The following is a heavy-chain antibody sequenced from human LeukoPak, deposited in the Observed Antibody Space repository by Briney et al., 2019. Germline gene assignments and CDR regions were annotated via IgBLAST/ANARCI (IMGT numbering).Heavy chain of an antibody. Sequence: SETLSLTCAVSGYSISSGYYWGWIRQPPGKGLEWIGSIYHSGSTYYNPSLKSRVTISVDTSKNQSSLKLSSVTAADTAVYYCARHEDYDFLFDYWGQGTLVTVSS. CDR1: GYSISSGYY. V-gene: IGHV4-38-2*01. J-gene: IGHJ4*02. CDR2: IYHSGST. CDR3: ARHEDYDFLFDY. D-gene: IGHD3-3*01.